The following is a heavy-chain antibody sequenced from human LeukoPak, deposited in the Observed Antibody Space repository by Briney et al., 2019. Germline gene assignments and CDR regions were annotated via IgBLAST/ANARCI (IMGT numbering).Heavy chain of an antibody. CDR3: AKGIRDQLSEAFDI. Sequence: PGGSLRLSCAASGFTFDDYAMHWVRQAPGRGLEWVSGISWNSGSIGYADSVKGRFTISRDNAKNSLYLQMNSLRAEDTALYYCAKGIRDQLSEAFDIWGQGTMVTVSS. CDR2: ISWNSGSI. D-gene: IGHD2-2*01. CDR1: GFTFDDYA. V-gene: IGHV3-9*01. J-gene: IGHJ3*02.